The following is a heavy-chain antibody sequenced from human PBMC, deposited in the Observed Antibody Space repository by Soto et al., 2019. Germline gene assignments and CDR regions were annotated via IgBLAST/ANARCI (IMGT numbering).Heavy chain of an antibody. V-gene: IGHV4-39*07. J-gene: IGHJ6*02. CDR3: ARDMGYSYGYYYYGMDV. CDR2: IYYSGST. CDR1: GGSISSSSYY. Sequence: SETLSLTCTVSGGSISSSSYYWGWIRQPPGKGLEWIGSIYYSGSTYYNPSLKSRVTISVDTSKNQFSLKLSSVTAADTAVYYCARDMGYSYGYYYYGMDVWGQGTTVTVSS. D-gene: IGHD5-18*01.